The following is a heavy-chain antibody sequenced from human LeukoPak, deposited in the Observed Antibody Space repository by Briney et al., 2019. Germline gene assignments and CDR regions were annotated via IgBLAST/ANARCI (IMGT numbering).Heavy chain of an antibody. CDR1: GYHFTGYH. D-gene: IGHD5/OR15-5a*01. Sequence: GASVKVSCKASGYHFTGYHVHWVRQAPGQGLEWMGRISTDSGDTNIAPKFQGRVTMTRDTSIKTAYMELSRLTSDDAAVYYCAGLGSTVEGRIDPCGQGTPVTVSS. CDR2: ISTDSGDT. V-gene: IGHV1-2*02. CDR3: AGLGSTVEGRIDP. J-gene: IGHJ5*02.